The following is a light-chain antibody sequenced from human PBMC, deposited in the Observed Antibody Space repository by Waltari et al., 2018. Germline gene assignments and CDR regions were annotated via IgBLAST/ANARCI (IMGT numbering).Light chain of an antibody. Sequence: QSALTQPRSVSGSPGQSVTISCTGTSSDVGGYDYVSWYQQHPGKAPKVMIYDVNKRPSGVPDRFSGSKLGHTASLTISGLQAEDEADYCCCSYAGSYTFVFGGGTKLTVL. CDR3: CSYAGSYTFV. CDR1: SSDVGGYDY. CDR2: DVN. J-gene: IGLJ3*02. V-gene: IGLV2-11*01.